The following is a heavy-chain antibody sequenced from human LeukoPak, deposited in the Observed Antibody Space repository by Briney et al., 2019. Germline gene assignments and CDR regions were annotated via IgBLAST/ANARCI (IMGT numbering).Heavy chain of an antibody. CDR1: GFTFSSYS. Sequence: GGSLRLSCAASGFTFSSYSMNWVRQAPGKGLEWVSSISSSSSCIYYADSVKGRFTISRDNAKNSLYLQMNSLRAEDTAVYYCARSGYYMDYGTDVWGQGTTVTVSS. J-gene: IGHJ6*02. CDR3: ARSGYYMDYGTDV. CDR2: ISSSSSCI. D-gene: IGHD3-3*01. V-gene: IGHV3-21*01.